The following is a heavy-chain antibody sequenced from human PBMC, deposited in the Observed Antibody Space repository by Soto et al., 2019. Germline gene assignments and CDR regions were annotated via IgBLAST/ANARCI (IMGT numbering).Heavy chain of an antibody. V-gene: IGHV3-66*01. CDR3: AREFRDGSNTRLAFDH. D-gene: IGHD6-6*01. CDR2: MYAGGTT. J-gene: IGHJ5*02. Sequence: EMQLVQSGEGLVQPGGSLRLSCAASGFTVSSSYMTWVRHVPGKGLEWVSVMYAGGTTYYANSVKGRFTFSRDNSKNMMYLQMNNLRAEDTAMYYCAREFRDGSNTRLAFDHWGQGTLVTVSS. CDR1: GFTVSSSY.